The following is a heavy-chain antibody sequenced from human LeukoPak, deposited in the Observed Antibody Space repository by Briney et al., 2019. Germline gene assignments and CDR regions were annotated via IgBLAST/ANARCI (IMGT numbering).Heavy chain of an antibody. Sequence: GGSLRLSCAASGFTFSSYSMNWVRQAPGKGLEWVSSISSSSSYIYYADSVKGRFTISRDNAKNSLYLQMNSLRAEDTAVYYCASILDLVGATPLDYWGQGTLVTVSS. CDR3: ASILDLVGATPLDY. CDR2: ISSSSSYI. J-gene: IGHJ4*02. D-gene: IGHD1-26*01. CDR1: GFTFSSYS. V-gene: IGHV3-21*01.